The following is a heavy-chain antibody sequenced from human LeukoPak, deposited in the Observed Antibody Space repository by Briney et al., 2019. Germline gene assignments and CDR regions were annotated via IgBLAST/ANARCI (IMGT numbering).Heavy chain of an antibody. CDR3: ARQGWVHSPDAFDI. Sequence: KPSETLSLTCAVSGYSISSGHYWGWIRQPPGKGLEWIGSIYRSGSTYYNPSLKSRVTIAVDTSKNQFSLKLSSVTAEDTAVYYCARQGWVHSPDAFDIWGQGTRVTVSS. CDR2: IYRSGST. V-gene: IGHV4-38-2*01. J-gene: IGHJ3*02. CDR1: GYSISSGHY. D-gene: IGHD3-16*01.